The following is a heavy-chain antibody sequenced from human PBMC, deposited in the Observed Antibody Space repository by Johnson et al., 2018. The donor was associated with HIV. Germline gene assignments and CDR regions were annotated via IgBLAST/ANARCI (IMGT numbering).Heavy chain of an antibody. CDR1: GFPVTSNF. Sequence: VQLVESGGGLVQPGGSLRLSCTASGFPVTSNFMTWVRQPPGKGLDWVSAVYSTFGTYYADSVRGRFTISTDNSKNTLYLQMNSLRAEDTAVYYCAKDHAAAEGSEGAFDTWGQGTMVAVSS. V-gene: IGHV3-66*02. J-gene: IGHJ3*02. CDR2: VYSTFGT. CDR3: AKDHAAAEGSEGAFDT. D-gene: IGHD6-13*01.